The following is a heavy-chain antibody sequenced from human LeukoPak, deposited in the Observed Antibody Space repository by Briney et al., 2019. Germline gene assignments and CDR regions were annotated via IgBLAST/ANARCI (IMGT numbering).Heavy chain of an antibody. CDR2: INPNSGGT. CDR3: AREMTTELLGCFDP. CDR1: GYTFTGYY. J-gene: IGHJ5*02. V-gene: IGHV1-2*02. Sequence: ASVKVSCKASGYTFTGYYMHWVRQAPGQGLEWMGWINPNSGGTNYAQNFQDRVTMTRDTSISTAYMELSRLRSDDRAVYYCAREMTTELLGCFDPWGQGTLVTVSS. D-gene: IGHD4-17*01.